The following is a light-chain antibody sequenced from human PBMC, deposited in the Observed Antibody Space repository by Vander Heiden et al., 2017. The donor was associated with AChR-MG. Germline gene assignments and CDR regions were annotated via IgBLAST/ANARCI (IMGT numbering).Light chain of an antibody. V-gene: IGKV1-9*01. J-gene: IGKJ1*01. CDR2: AAS. Sequence: IQLTQSPSSLSSSVGDRVTITCRASQGINSYLAWYQQKPGKAPKLLIYAASTLQSGVPSRFSGSGSGTDFTLTISSLQPEDCATYFCQQINSLPRTFGQGTKVDIK. CDR1: QGINSY. CDR3: QQINSLPRT.